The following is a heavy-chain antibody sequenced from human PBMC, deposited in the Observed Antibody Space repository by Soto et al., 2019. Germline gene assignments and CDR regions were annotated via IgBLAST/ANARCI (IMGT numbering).Heavy chain of an antibody. CDR3: ARQDYGDYHEYFQH. D-gene: IGHD4-17*01. Sequence: SETLSLTCTVSGGSISSYYWSWIRQPPGKGLEWIGYIYYSGSTNYNPSLKSRVTISVDTSKNQFSLKLSSVTAADTAVYYCARQDYGDYHEYFQHWGQGTLVTVSS. V-gene: IGHV4-59*08. CDR1: GGSISSYY. CDR2: IYYSGST. J-gene: IGHJ1*01.